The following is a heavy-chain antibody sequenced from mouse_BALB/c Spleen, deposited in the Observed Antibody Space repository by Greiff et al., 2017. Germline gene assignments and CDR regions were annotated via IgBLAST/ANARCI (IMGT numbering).Heavy chain of an antibody. D-gene: IGHD1-1*02. CDR1: GFSFSSYA. CDR2: ISSGGSYT. CDR3: ARDGGLYWYFEV. V-gene: IGHV5-9-4*01. Sequence: EVKVVESGGGLVQPGGSRKLSCAASGFSFSSYAMSWVRQSPEKRLEWVAEISSGGSYTYYPDTVTGRFTISRDNAKNTLYLEMSSLRSEDTAMYYCARDGGLYWYFEVWGAGTTVTVSA. J-gene: IGHJ1*01.